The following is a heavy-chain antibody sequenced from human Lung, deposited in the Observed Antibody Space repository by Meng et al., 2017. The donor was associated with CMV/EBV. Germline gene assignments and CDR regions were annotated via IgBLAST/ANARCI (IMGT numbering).Heavy chain of an antibody. V-gene: IGHV3-9*01. CDR1: GFTFDDYS. Sequence: GGSXRLXCAASGFTFDDYSMHWVRQAPGKGLEWVSGINWNSVRIDYVDSVKGRFTISRDNAKKSLYLQINSPRPEDTAFYYCAKGGPDYNGWHYFDFWGQRALVTVSS. D-gene: IGHD3-10*01. CDR2: INWNSVRI. J-gene: IGHJ4*02. CDR3: AKGGPDYNGWHYFDF.